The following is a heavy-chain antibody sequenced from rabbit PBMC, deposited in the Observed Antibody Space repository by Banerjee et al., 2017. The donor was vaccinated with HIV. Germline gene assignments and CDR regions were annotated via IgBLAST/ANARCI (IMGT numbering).Heavy chain of an antibody. J-gene: IGHJ4*01. CDR2: IYAGSSGST. CDR3: ARGVDNGYNTPFNL. D-gene: IGHD7-1*01. Sequence: QSLEESGGDLVKPGASLTLTCTASGFSFSSGYYMCWVRQAPGKGLEWIGCIYAGSSGSTYYASWAKGRFTISKTSSTTVTLQMTSLTAADTATYFCARGVDNGYNTPFNLWGPGTLVTVS. V-gene: IGHV1S40*01. CDR1: GFSFSSGYY.